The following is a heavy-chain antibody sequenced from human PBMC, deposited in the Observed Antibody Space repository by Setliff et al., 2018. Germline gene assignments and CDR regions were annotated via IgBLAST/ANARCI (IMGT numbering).Heavy chain of an antibody. V-gene: IGHV4-31*03. D-gene: IGHD2-15*01. CDR2: IYYSGST. CDR1: GGSISSGGYY. J-gene: IGHJ5*02. Sequence: PSETLSLTCTVSGGSISSGGYYWSWIRQHPGKGLEWIGYIYYSGSTYYNSSLKSRVTISVDTSKNQISLKLSSVTAADTAVYYCARVRARVIVATPPNNWFDPWG. CDR3: ARVRARVIVATPPNNWFDP.